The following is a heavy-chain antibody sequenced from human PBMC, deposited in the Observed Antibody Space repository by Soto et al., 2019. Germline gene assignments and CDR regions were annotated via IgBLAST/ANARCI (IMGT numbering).Heavy chain of an antibody. CDR3: ASTFMTTVTNYYYYDMDV. CDR1: GGSFSGYY. CDR2: INHSGST. V-gene: IGHV4-34*01. J-gene: IGHJ6*03. D-gene: IGHD4-17*01. Sequence: SETLSLTCAVYGGSFSGYYWSWIRQPPGKGLEWIGEINHSGSTNYNPSLKSRVTISVDTSKNQFSLKLSSVTAADTAVYYCASTFMTTVTNYYYYDMDVWGKGTTVTVSS.